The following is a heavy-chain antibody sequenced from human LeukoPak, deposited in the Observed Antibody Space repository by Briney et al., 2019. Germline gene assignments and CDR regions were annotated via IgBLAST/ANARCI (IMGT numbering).Heavy chain of an antibody. Sequence: SGGSLRLSCAASGFTFSDYSMNWVRQAPGKGLEWVSSISSTSSYIRYPDSVMGRFTISRDNAKNSLYLQMNSLRAEDTAVYYCARGVDTAMAIDYWGQGTQVTVSS. D-gene: IGHD5-18*01. CDR3: ARGVDTAMAIDY. CDR1: GFTFSDYS. CDR2: ISSTSSYI. V-gene: IGHV3-21*01. J-gene: IGHJ4*02.